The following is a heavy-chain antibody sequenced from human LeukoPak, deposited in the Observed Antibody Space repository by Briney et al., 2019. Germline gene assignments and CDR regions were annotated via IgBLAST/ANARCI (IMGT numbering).Heavy chain of an antibody. D-gene: IGHD6-6*01. V-gene: IGHV1-2*02. J-gene: IGHJ6*03. CDR1: GYTFTSYY. CDR3: AREGLRSIAARRGTRDYMDV. CDR2: SDPNSGAT. Sequence: ASVKVSCKTSGYTFTSYYIHWLRQAPGQGFEWVGWSDPNSGATKYEHFQGRVTMTRDTSISTAYMELSGLRFDDTAVYYCAREGLRSIAARRGTRDYMDVWGKGTTVIVSS.